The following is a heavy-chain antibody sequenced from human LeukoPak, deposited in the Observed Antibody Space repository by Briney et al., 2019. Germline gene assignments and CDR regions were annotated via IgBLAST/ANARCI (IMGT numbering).Heavy chain of an antibody. V-gene: IGHV4-59*01. CDR2: IYYSGST. D-gene: IGHD3-22*01. J-gene: IGHJ3*02. CDR3: ARDYRDYYAFDI. CDR1: GGSISSFY. Sequence: PSETLSLTCTVSGGSISSFYWSWIRQPPGKGLERIGYIYYSGSTNYNPSLKSRVTISVDTSKNQFSLKLSSVTAADTAVYYCARDYRDYYAFDIWGQGTMVTVSS.